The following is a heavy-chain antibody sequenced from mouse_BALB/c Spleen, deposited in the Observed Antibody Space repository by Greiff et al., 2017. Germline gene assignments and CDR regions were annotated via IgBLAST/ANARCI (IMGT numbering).Heavy chain of an antibody. D-gene: IGHD1-1*01. CDR3: ARKRLRYPNFDY. CDR2: INPSNGRT. CDR1: GYTFTSYW. Sequence: QVQLQQPGAELVKPGASVKLSCKASGYTFTSYWMHWVKQRPGQGLEWIGEINPSNGRTNYNEKFKSKATLTVDKSSSTAYMQLSSLTSEDSAVYYCARKRLRYPNFDYWGQGTTLTVSS. V-gene: IGHV1S81*02. J-gene: IGHJ2*01.